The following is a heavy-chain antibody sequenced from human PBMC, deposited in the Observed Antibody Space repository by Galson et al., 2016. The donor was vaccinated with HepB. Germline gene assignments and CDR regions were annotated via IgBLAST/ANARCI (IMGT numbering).Heavy chain of an antibody. D-gene: IGHD1-14*01. CDR1: GGSISSSSYY. V-gene: IGHV4-61*05. CDR2: IYYTGST. CDR3: ARFRTGDAFDI. Sequence: SETLSLTCTVSGGSISSSSYYWGWIRQPPGKGLEWIGYIYYTGSTNYNPSLKSRVTISVDTSKNQFSLKLTSVTAADTAVYYCARFRTGDAFDIWGQGTMVTVSS. J-gene: IGHJ3*02.